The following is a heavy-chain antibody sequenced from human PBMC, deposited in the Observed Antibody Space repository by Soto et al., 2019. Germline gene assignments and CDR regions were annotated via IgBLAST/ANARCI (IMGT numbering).Heavy chain of an antibody. J-gene: IGHJ5*02. CDR3: ASYGYCSSTSCYGLFDL. D-gene: IGHD2-2*01. Sequence: SETLSLTCTVSGGSISSYYWSWIRQPPGKGLEWIGEINHSGSTNYNPSLKSRVTTSVDTSKNQFSLKLSSVTAADTAVYYCASYGYCSSTSCYGLFDLWGQGTLVTVPS. V-gene: IGHV4-34*01. CDR1: GGSISSYY. CDR2: INHSGST.